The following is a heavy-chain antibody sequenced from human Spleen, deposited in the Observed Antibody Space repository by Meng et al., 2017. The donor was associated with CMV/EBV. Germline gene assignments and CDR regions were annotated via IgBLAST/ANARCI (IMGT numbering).Heavy chain of an antibody. CDR3: VRDFRYSYGYVDSFYYYGMDV. J-gene: IGHJ6*02. D-gene: IGHD5-18*01. CDR2: IFGGDADT. CDR1: GFSVRSNY. Sequence: GGSLRLSCAASGFSVRSNYMTWVRQAPGKGLEWVSVIFGGDADTYYADSVKGRFTISRDNSKNTLYLQMNSLRAEDTAVYYCVRDFRYSYGYVDSFYYYGMDVWGQGTTVTVSS. V-gene: IGHV3-53*01.